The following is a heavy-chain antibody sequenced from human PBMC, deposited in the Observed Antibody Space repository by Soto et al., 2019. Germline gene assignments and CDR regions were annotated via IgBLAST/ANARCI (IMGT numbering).Heavy chain of an antibody. CDR3: ASRSPALDY. V-gene: IGHV3-33*01. D-gene: IGHD2-2*01. CDR1: GFTFSSYC. J-gene: IGHJ4*02. Sequence: GGSLRLSCAASGFTFSSYCMHWVRQALGKGLEWVAVIWYDGSNKYYADFVKGRFTISRDNSKNTLYLQMNSLRAEDTAVYYCASRSPALDYWGQGTLVTVSS. CDR2: IWYDGSNK.